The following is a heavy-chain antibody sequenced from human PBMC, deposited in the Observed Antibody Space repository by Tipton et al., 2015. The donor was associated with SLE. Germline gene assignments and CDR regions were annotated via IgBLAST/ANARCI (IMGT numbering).Heavy chain of an antibody. CDR1: GGSIGTDY. D-gene: IGHD2-8*02. J-gene: IGHJ4*02. CDR2: IYYSGGT. V-gene: IGHV4-59*01. CDR3: ARELDCSGGVCPFDY. Sequence: TLSLTCTVSGGSIGTDYWSWIRQPPGKGLEWIGYIYYSGGTNYNPSLRGRVTISVDTPNNQFSLKLTSVTAADTAIYYCARELDCSGGVCPFDYWGRGTLVTVSS.